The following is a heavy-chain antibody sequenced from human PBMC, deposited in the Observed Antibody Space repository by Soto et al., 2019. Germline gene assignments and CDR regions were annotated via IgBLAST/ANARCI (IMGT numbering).Heavy chain of an antibody. V-gene: IGHV3-9*01. CDR3: AKDISWFVVAATHYGMDV. J-gene: IGHJ6*02. D-gene: IGHD2-15*01. Sequence: EVQLVESGGGLVQPGRSLRLSCAASGFTFDDYAMHWVRQAPGKGLEWVSGISWNSGSVGYADSVKGRFTISRDNXNXTXXLHMNSLRAEDTALYYCAKDISWFVVAATHYGMDVWGQGTTVTVSS. CDR1: GFTFDDYA. CDR2: ISWNSGSV.